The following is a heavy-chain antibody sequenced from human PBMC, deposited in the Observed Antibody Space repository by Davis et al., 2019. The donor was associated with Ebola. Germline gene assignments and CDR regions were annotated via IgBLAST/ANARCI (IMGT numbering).Heavy chain of an antibody. CDR1: GYTFTGYY. Sequence: AASVKVSCKASGYTFTGYYMHWVRQAPGQGLEWMGIIDPSGGSTSYAQKFQGRVTMTRDTSTSTVYMELSSLRSEDTAVYYCARDGAATEDYDYWGQGTLVTVSS. J-gene: IGHJ4*02. V-gene: IGHV1-46*01. CDR3: ARDGAATEDYDY. D-gene: IGHD2-15*01. CDR2: IDPSGGST.